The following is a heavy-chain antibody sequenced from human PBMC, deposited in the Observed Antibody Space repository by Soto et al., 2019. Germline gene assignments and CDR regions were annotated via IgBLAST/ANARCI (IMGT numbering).Heavy chain of an antibody. D-gene: IGHD3-3*01. CDR2: IGTAGDT. J-gene: IGHJ4*02. V-gene: IGHV3-13*01. Sequence: GSLRLSCAASGFTFSSYDMHWVRQATGKGLEWVSAIGTAGDTYYPGSVKGRFTISRENAKNSLYLQMNSLRAGDTAVYYCASSRSGYYVIDYWGPGTLVTVS. CDR1: GFTFSSYD. CDR3: ASSRSGYYVIDY.